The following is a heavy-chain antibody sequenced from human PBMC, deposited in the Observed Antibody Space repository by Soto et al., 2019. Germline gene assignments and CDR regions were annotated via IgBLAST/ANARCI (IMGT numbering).Heavy chain of an antibody. CDR2: IYWDDDK. V-gene: IGHV2-5*02. Sequence: QITLKESGPTLVKPTQTLTLTCTFSGFSLSTSGVGVGWIRQPPGKAPEWLALIYWDDDKRYSPSLKSRLTITKDTSKNQVVLTMTNMDPVDTATYYCARQMATMDYFDYWGQGTLVTVSS. D-gene: IGHD5-12*01. CDR3: ARQMATMDYFDY. CDR1: GFSLSTSGVG. J-gene: IGHJ4*02.